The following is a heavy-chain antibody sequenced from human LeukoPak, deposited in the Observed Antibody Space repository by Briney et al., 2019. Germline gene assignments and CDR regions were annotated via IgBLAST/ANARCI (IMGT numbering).Heavy chain of an antibody. Sequence: SETLSLTCTVSGGSISSYYWSWIRQPAGKGLEWIGRIYTSGSTNYNPSLRSRVTMSVDTSKNQFSLKLISVTAADTAVYYCARDLGYCSGDSCYHYFDYWGQGTLVTVSS. CDR1: GGSISSYY. CDR2: IYTSGST. J-gene: IGHJ4*02. CDR3: ARDLGYCSGDSCYHYFDY. V-gene: IGHV4-4*07. D-gene: IGHD2-15*01.